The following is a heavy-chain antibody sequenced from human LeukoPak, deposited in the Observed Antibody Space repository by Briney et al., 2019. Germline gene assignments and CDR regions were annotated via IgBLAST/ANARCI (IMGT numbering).Heavy chain of an antibody. CDR1: GYTFTSYV. V-gene: IGHV7-4-1*02. D-gene: IGHD1-26*01. Sequence: ASVKISCKASGYTFTSYVLNWVRQAPGQGLECMGWTNTNTGNPTYAQGFTGRFVFSLDTSVSTAYLQISSLKAEDTALYYCARASTPKVGATIYYFDYWGQGTLVTVSS. CDR3: ARASTPKVGATIYYFDY. CDR2: TNTNTGNP. J-gene: IGHJ4*02.